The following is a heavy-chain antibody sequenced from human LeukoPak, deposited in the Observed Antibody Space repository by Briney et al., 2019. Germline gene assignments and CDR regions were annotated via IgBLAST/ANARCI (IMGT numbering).Heavy chain of an antibody. V-gene: IGHV4-30-4*01. J-gene: IGHJ6*02. CDR1: GGSISSNKYY. CDR3: ASLRGISDTYYYYGVDV. Sequence: SETLSLTCTVSGGSISSNKYYWSWIRQPPGKGLEWIGYIYYSGSTYYNPSLTSRVSISVDTSKNQFSLKLTSVTAADTAVYYCASLRGISDTYYYYGVDVWGQGTTVTVSS. D-gene: IGHD2-15*01. CDR2: IYYSGST.